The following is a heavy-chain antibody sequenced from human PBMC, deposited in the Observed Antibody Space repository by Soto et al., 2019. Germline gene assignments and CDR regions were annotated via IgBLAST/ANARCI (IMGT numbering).Heavy chain of an antibody. CDR2: ISRSSSVI. Sequence: EVQLLESGGHLVQPGGSLRLSCVASGFDFSNYAVTWVRQAQGKGLEWVSSISRSSSVIYYADSVKGRFIISRDNSKNTLYLQMNMLRAEDTARYYCAKDPHGDYIGAFDDWGQGTLVTVSS. CDR3: AKDPHGDYIGAFDD. CDR1: GFDFSNYA. V-gene: IGHV3-23*01. J-gene: IGHJ4*02. D-gene: IGHD4-17*01.